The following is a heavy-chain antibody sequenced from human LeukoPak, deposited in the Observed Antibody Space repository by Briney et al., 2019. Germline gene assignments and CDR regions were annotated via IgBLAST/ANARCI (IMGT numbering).Heavy chain of an antibody. J-gene: IGHJ4*02. CDR1: GGPIDHMNYY. V-gene: IGHV4-39*07. D-gene: IGHD3-9*01. Sequence: SVTLSLTCTVSGGPIDHMNYYWGWIRRAPGKGLEWIGSIYYSGSTYYNPSLKSRVTMLIDTSKNQFSLNLNSVTAADTAVYFCARASGRYFDWLQGPFDYWGQGSLVTVSS. CDR2: IYYSGST. CDR3: ARASGRYFDWLQGPFDY.